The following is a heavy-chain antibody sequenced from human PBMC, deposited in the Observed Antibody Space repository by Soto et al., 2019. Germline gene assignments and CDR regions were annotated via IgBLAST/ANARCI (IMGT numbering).Heavy chain of an antibody. CDR3: ARVAQDFGALDI. CDR2: ITTGDAT. CDR1: GFTFSSYD. V-gene: IGHV3-13*01. Sequence: EVQLVESGGGLVQPGGSLRLSCAASGFTFSSYDMHWVRQVTGKGLEWVSYITTGDATSYPDSVQGRFTISRENAKNSLYLQMNNLRAGDTAIYYCARVAQDFGALDIWGQGTTVTVSS. J-gene: IGHJ3*02. D-gene: IGHD3-16*01.